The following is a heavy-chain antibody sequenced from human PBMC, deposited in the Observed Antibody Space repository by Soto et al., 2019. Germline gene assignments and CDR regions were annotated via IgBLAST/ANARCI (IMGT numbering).Heavy chain of an antibody. CDR2: LSSSGGST. Sequence: EVQLLESGGGLVQPGGSLRLSCAASGFTFSSYAMSWVRQAPGKGLEWVSTLSSSGGSTYYADSVKGRFTISRDNSKNTMYLQMTSLKAEDTAVYYWAKDVGEPYGFDYRGQGTLVTVSS. CDR3: AKDVGEPYGFDY. CDR1: GFTFSSYA. J-gene: IGHJ4*02. V-gene: IGHV3-23*01. D-gene: IGHD4-17*01.